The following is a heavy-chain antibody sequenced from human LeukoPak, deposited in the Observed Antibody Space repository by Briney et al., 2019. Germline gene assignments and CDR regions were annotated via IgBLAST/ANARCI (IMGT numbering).Heavy chain of an antibody. CDR1: GSAFSRYW. Sequence: PGGSLRLSCAASGSAFSRYWMHWVRQAPGKGLVWFSRINSDGRSAVYADSVKGRFTISRDNAKNTLYLQMDSLRAEDTAVYYCTRVSTTDDYWGQGTLATVSS. D-gene: IGHD4-11*01. V-gene: IGHV3-74*01. CDR2: INSDGRSA. J-gene: IGHJ4*02. CDR3: TRVSTTDDY.